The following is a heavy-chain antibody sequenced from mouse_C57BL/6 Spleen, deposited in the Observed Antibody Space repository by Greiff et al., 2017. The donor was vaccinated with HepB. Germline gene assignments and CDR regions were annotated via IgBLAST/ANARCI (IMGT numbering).Heavy chain of an antibody. D-gene: IGHD1-1*01. CDR2: ISDGGSYT. Sequence: EVKVVESGGGLVKPGGSLKLSCAASGFTFSSYAMSWVRQTPEKRLEWVATISDGGSYTYYPDNVKGRFTISRDNAKNNLYLQMSHLKSEDTAMYYCARVDYSYFDYWGQGTTLTVSS. CDR1: GFTFSSYA. V-gene: IGHV5-4*03. J-gene: IGHJ2*01. CDR3: ARVDYSYFDY.